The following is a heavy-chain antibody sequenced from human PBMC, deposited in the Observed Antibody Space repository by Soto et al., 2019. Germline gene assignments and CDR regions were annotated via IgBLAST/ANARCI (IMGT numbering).Heavy chain of an antibody. D-gene: IGHD5-18*01. Sequence: ASVKVSCKASGYTFTSYGISWVRQAPGQGLEWMGWISAYNGNTNYAQKLQGRVTMTTDTSTSTAYMELRSLRSDDTAVYYCARDTPRGYSYGLPTRGAFDIWGQGTMVTVSS. CDR2: ISAYNGNT. CDR1: GYTFTSYG. J-gene: IGHJ3*02. CDR3: ARDTPRGYSYGLPTRGAFDI. V-gene: IGHV1-18*01.